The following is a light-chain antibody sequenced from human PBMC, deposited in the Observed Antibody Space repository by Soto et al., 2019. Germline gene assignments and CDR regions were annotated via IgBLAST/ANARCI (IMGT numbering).Light chain of an antibody. V-gene: IGKV3-15*01. CDR3: QQYNRWPLT. Sequence: EIVMTQSPATLSVSPGERVRLSCRASQNIHDKLAWYQQKPGQTPRLLIYDASTRATGIPGSFSGSGSGTEFTLTISSLQSEDFAVYYCQQYNRWPLTFGGGTKVDIK. J-gene: IGKJ4*01. CDR1: QNIHDK. CDR2: DAS.